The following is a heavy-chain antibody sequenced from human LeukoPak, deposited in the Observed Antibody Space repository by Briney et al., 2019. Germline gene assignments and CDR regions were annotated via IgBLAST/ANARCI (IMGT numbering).Heavy chain of an antibody. Sequence: PSETLPLTCTVSGGSISSYYWSWIRQPPGKGLEWIGFIFYSGTTNYKPSLNSRVTISVDTSKNQFSLKLSSVTAADTAVYYCARAPYFDFWTGYYFDYWGQGTLVTVSS. CDR3: ARAPYFDFWTGYYFDY. CDR1: GGSISSYY. CDR2: IFYSGTT. V-gene: IGHV4-59*01. D-gene: IGHD3-3*01. J-gene: IGHJ4*02.